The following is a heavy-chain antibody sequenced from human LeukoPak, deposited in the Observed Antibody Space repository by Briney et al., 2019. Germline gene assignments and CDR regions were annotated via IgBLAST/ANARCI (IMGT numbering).Heavy chain of an antibody. CDR1: GGTFSSYA. Sequence: SVKVSCKASGGTFSSYAISWVRQAPGQGLEWMGRIIPILGIANYAQKFQGRVTITADKSTSTAYMELSSLRSEDTAVYYCARAYYGSGSYRYFDYWGQGTLVTVSS. D-gene: IGHD3-10*01. CDR2: IIPILGIA. V-gene: IGHV1-69*04. CDR3: ARAYYGSGSYRYFDY. J-gene: IGHJ4*02.